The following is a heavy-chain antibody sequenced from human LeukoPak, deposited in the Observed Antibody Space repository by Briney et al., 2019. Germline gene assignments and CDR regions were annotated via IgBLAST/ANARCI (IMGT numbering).Heavy chain of an antibody. V-gene: IGHV3-74*01. CDR1: GFTFSNYW. CDR2: VDAHGGSR. Sequence: GGSLRLSCAGSGFTFSNYWMYWVRQAPGKGLVWVSHVDAHGGSRTYADSVKGRFTISRDNDKKTMYLQMNSLRAEDTAVYYCARDRTKWFGELLSPYYYGMDVWGQGTTVTVSS. J-gene: IGHJ6*02. D-gene: IGHD3-10*01. CDR3: ARDRTKWFGELLSPYYYGMDV.